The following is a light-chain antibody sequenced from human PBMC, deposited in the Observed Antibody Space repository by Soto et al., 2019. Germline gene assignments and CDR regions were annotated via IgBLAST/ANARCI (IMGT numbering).Light chain of an antibody. Sequence: QSALTQPASVSGSPGQSITISCTGTSSDVGSYTLVSWYQQHPGKAPKLIIYEGNKRPSGVSNRVSGSKSGNTASLTISGLQAEDEADYYCCAYAGTNTHVVFGGGTKLTVL. CDR3: CAYAGTNTHVV. CDR2: EGN. J-gene: IGLJ2*01. V-gene: IGLV2-23*01. CDR1: SSDVGSYTL.